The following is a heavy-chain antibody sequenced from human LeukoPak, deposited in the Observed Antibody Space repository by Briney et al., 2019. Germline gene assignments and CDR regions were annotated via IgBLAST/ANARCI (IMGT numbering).Heavy chain of an antibody. D-gene: IGHD1-26*01. J-gene: IGHJ5*02. CDR3: AREIGWGNWFDP. V-gene: IGHV3-30-3*01. CDR2: ISYDGSNK. CDR1: GFTFSSYA. Sequence: PGRSLRLSCAASGFTFSSYAMHWVRQAPGKGLEWVAVISYDGSNKYYADSVKGRFTISRDNSKNTLYLQMNSLRAEDTAVYYCAREIGWGNWFDPWGQGTLVTVSS.